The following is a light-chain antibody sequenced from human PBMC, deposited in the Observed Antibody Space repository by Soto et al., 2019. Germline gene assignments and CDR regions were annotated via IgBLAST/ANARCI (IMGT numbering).Light chain of an antibody. Sequence: QSVLTQPPSASGTPGERVTISCSGSSSNIGSNTVNWYQQLPGTAPKLLIYSNNQLPSGVPDRLSGSKSGTSASLAISGLQSEDEADYYCAAWDDSLNGDVFGTGTKVTVL. CDR2: SNN. CDR3: AAWDDSLNGDV. J-gene: IGLJ1*01. CDR1: SSNIGSNT. V-gene: IGLV1-44*01.